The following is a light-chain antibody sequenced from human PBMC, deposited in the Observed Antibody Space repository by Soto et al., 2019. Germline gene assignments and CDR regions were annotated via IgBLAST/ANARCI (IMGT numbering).Light chain of an antibody. J-gene: IGKJ4*01. V-gene: IGKV3-20*01. CDR3: QQYSPSPT. Sequence: ENVLTQSPGTLSLSPGERATLSCRASQSVSSYLAWYQQRPGQAPSLLIYGASSRATGIPDRFSGGGSGTDFTLTISELEPEDFAVYFCQQYSPSPTFGGGTKVEIK. CDR2: GAS. CDR1: QSVSSY.